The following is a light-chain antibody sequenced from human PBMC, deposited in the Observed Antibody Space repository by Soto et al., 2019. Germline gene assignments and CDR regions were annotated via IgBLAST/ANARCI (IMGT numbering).Light chain of an antibody. V-gene: IGKV3D-20*01. CDR2: DTS. J-gene: IGKJ5*01. CDR1: ERVSSSY. CDR3: QQYGSSPIT. Sequence: IALTQSPATMSLSPGERATLSCGASERVSSSYVAWYQMKAGLAPRLLIHDTSTRASGIPDRFRGSKSGTDFTLTIRGLEPEDAALYYCQQYGSSPITFGQGTRLE.